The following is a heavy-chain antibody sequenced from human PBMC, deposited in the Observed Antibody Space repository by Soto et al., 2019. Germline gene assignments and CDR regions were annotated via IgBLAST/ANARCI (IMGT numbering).Heavy chain of an antibody. D-gene: IGHD2-21*02. CDR1: GGSISSSSYY. CDR3: ARTCGGDCYSDD. Sequence: SETLSLTCTVSGGSISSSSYYWGWIRQPPGKGLEWIGSIYHSGSTYYNPSLKSRVTISVDTSKNQFSLKLSSVTAADTAMYYCARTCGGDCYSDDWGQGTLVTVSS. J-gene: IGHJ4*02. CDR2: IYHSGST. V-gene: IGHV4-39*01.